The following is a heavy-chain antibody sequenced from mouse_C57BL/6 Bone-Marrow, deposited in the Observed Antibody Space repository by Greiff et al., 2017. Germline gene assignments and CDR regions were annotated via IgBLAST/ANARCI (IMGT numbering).Heavy chain of an antibody. Sequence: QVQLQQPGAELVKPGASVKMSCKASGYTFTSYWITWVKQRPGQGLEWIGDIYPGSGSTNYNEKFKSKATLTVDTSSSTAYMQLSSLTSADSSVYYCARPCHYYGSSVGGWGTGTTLTVS. D-gene: IGHD1-1*01. CDR1: GYTFTSYW. CDR3: ARPCHYYGSSVGG. V-gene: IGHV1-55*01. CDR2: IYPGSGST. J-gene: IGHJ2*01.